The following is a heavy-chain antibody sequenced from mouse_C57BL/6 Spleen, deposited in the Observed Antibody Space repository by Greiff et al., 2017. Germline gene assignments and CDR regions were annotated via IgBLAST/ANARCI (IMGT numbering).Heavy chain of an antibody. CDR1: GYTFTSYG. D-gene: IGHD2-4*01. V-gene: IGHV1-81*01. J-gene: IGHJ4*01. CDR3: AKKYDYDTYYYAMDY. Sequence: VQLQESGAELARPGASVKLSCKASGYTFTSYGISWVKQRTGQGLEWIGEIYPRSGNTYYNEKFKGKATLTAYKSSSTEYMELRSLTSEDSAVYFCAKKYDYDTYYYAMDYWGQGTSVTVSS. CDR2: IYPRSGNT.